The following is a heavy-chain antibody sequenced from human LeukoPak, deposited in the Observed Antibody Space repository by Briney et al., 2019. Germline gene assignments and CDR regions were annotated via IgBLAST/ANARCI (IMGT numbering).Heavy chain of an antibody. J-gene: IGHJ4*02. CDR2: IAASGTT. CDR1: GGSIESYY. Sequence: QPSETLSLTCSVSGGSIESYYWSWIRQPPGKGLEFIGYIAASGTTKHNPSLKSRITLSMDTSQNQFSLKLRSVTAADTAVYFCARFPYFEGFDYRGQGTQVIVSS. D-gene: IGHD3-9*01. V-gene: IGHV4-4*08. CDR3: ARFPYFEGFDY.